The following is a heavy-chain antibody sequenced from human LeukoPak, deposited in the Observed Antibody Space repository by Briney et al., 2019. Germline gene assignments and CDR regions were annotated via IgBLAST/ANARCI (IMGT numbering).Heavy chain of an antibody. CDR3: ARVEWELLIREGYFDY. D-gene: IGHD1-26*01. Sequence: WASVKVSCKASGYTFTGYYMHWVRQAPGQGLEWMGWINPNSGGTNYAQKFQGRVTMTRDTSISTAYMELRSLRSDDTAVYYCARVEWELLIREGYFDYWGQGTLVTVSS. V-gene: IGHV1-2*02. CDR1: GYTFTGYY. J-gene: IGHJ4*02. CDR2: INPNSGGT.